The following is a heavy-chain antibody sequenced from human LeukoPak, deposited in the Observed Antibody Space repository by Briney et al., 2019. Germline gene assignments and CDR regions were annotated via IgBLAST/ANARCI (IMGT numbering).Heavy chain of an antibody. CDR3: ARDYPADY. V-gene: IGHV3-30-3*01. CDR2: ISSDGSDK. CDR1: GFTFRSYP. Sequence: GGSLRLSCAASGFTFRSYPMHWVRQAPGKGLEWVALISSDGSDKKYADSVKGRFTVSRDNSKNTLYLQMHSLRVEDTAVYYCARDYPADYWGQGTLVTVPS. J-gene: IGHJ4*02.